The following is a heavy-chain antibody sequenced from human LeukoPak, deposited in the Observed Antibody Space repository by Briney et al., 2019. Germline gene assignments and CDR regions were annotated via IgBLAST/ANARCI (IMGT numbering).Heavy chain of an antibody. D-gene: IGHD3-9*01. CDR2: INPNSGGT. Sequence: GASVKVSCKASGYTFTGYYIHWVRQAPGQGLEWMGWINPNSGGTNYAQKFQGRVTMTTDTSTSTAYMELRSLRSDDTAVYYCASYYDILTGYRNYAFDIWGQGTMVTVSS. CDR3: ASYYDILTGYRNYAFDI. CDR1: GYTFTGYY. J-gene: IGHJ3*02. V-gene: IGHV1-2*02.